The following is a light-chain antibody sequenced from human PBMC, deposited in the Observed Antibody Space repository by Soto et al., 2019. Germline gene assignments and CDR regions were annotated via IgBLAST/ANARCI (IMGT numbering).Light chain of an antibody. CDR3: SSYTSSSTLLYV. V-gene: IGLV2-14*01. CDR2: DVS. J-gene: IGLJ1*01. Sequence: QSVLAQPASVSGSPGQSITISCPGTSSDVCGYNYVSWYQQHPGKAPKLMIYDVSNRPSGVSNRFSGSKSGNTASLTISGLQAEDEADYYCSSYTSSSTLLYVFGTGTKVTVL. CDR1: SSDVCGYNY.